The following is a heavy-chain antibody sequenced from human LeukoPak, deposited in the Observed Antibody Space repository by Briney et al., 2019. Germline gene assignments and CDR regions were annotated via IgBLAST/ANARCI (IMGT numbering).Heavy chain of an antibody. D-gene: IGHD3-9*01. CDR2: VCASGGCT. V-gene: IGHV3-23*01. CDR1: GITLSNYG. Sequence: GGSLRLSCAVSGITLSNYGMSWVRQSPGKGLEWVATVCASGGCTYYADSVEGRFTVSRDNAMNTLSLQMDSLRADDTAVYFCAKDRLDYAGPHDYFEWWGQGTLVTVSS. CDR3: AKDRLDYAGPHDYFEW. J-gene: IGHJ4*02.